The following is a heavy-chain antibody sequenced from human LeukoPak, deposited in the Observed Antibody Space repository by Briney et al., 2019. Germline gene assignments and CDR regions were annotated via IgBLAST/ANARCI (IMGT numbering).Heavy chain of an antibody. CDR3: ARDIRILHY. CDR1: GFTFSSYS. J-gene: IGHJ4*02. Sequence: PGGSLRLSCAASGFTFSSYSMNWVRQAPGKGLEWVSYISSSGSTIYYADSVKGRFTISRDNAKNSLYLQMNSLRAEDTAVYYCARDIRILHYWGQGTLVTVSS. V-gene: IGHV3-48*04. CDR2: ISSSGSTI. D-gene: IGHD3-3*02.